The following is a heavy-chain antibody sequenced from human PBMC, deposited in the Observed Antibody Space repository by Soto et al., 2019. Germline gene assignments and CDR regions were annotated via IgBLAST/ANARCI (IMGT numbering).Heavy chain of an antibody. D-gene: IGHD3-22*01. CDR2: NSSSSSDI. CDR1: GFTFRSHT. V-gene: IGHV3-21*01. CDR3: ARQQDDSRGYTNHSDY. J-gene: IGHJ4*02. Sequence: PGGSRRLSWVASGFTFRSHTMNWVRPAPGKGLEWLATNSSSSSDICDGHSVKGQFTISRDNAKNTLLLQRTSVRAEDTAMYYCARQQDDSRGYTNHSDYWGQGALVTVAS.